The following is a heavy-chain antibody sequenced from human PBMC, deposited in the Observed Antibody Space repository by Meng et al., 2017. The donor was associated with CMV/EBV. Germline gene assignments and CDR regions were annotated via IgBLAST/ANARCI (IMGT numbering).Heavy chain of an antibody. CDR1: GFTFTDYY. V-gene: IGHV3-20*03. CDR2: INWNGGST. CDR3: ARSLQSAFDY. Sequence: LSSVASGFTFTDYYIHWVRQAPGKGLEWVSGINWNGGSTGYADSVKGRFTISRDNAKNSLYLQMNSLRAEDTALYYCARSLQSAFDYWGQGTLVTVSS. J-gene: IGHJ4*02.